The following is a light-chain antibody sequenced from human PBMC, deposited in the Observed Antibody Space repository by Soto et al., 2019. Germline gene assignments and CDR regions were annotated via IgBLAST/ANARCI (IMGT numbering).Light chain of an antibody. V-gene: IGLV2-14*03. J-gene: IGLJ1*01. Sequence: QSVLTQPASVSGSPGQSITISCTGASSDVRGFDHVSWYQQHPGKVPRLLIYDVSSRPSGVSDRFSGSKSGNTASLTISGLQAEDEADYYCNSFTTTNTYVFGTGTKVTVL. CDR1: SSDVRGFDH. CDR3: NSFTTTNTYV. CDR2: DVS.